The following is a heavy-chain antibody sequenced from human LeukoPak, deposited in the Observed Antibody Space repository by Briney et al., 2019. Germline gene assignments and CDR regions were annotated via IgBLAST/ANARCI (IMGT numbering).Heavy chain of an antibody. J-gene: IGHJ4*02. CDR2: ISSGGSGR. D-gene: IGHD6-19*01. CDR3: AKSVAGKGDLLGAEPDY. V-gene: IGHV3-23*01. CDR1: GFTFSNYA. Sequence: PGGSLRLSCAASGFTFSNYAMTWVRQAPGKGLEWISGISSGGSGRFYADSVKSRFTVSRDNSRKTLFLEMNSLRSEDTAVYYCAKSVAGKGDLLGAEPDYWGQGTLVSVSS.